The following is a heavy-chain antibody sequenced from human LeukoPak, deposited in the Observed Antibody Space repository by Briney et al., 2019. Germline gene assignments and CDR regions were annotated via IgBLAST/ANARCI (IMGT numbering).Heavy chain of an antibody. CDR2: ISGTGGYT. D-gene: IGHD1-26*01. CDR3: AKGSGSYPITHFDY. CDR1: GFTFSSYA. V-gene: IGHV3-23*01. J-gene: IGHJ4*02. Sequence: GGSLRLSCGASGFTFSSYAMTWVRQAPGKGIEWVSAISGTGGYTYYTDSVKGRFTISRDNSKNTLYLEMNSLKVEDTAIYYCAKGSGSYPITHFDYWGQGTLVTVSS.